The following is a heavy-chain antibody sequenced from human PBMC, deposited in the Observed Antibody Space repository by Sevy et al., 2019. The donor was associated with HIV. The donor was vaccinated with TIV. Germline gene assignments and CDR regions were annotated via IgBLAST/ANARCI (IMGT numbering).Heavy chain of an antibody. CDR1: GGTFSSYA. CDR2: IIPIFGTA. CDR3: AREPSPGGAMVRGAGWFDP. V-gene: IGHV1-69*13. D-gene: IGHD3-10*01. J-gene: IGHJ5*02. Sequence: ASVKVSCKASGGTFSSYAISWVRQAPGQGLEWMGGIIPIFGTANYAQKFQGRVTITADESTSTAYMELSSLRSEDTAVYYCAREPSPGGAMVRGAGWFDPLGQGTLVTVSS.